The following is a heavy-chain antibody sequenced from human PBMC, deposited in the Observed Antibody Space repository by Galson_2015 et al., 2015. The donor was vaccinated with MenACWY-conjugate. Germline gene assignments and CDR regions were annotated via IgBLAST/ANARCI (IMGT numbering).Heavy chain of an antibody. J-gene: IGHJ3*02. Sequence: CAISGDSVSRNGAAWSWIRQSPSRGLEWLGRTYHRSEWHYDYAVSVKSRIIIRPDTSKNQISLQLNSVTPEDMAVYFCASGGNYWFAFDIWGQGTMVSVSS. D-gene: IGHD1-26*01. V-gene: IGHV6-1*01. CDR3: ASGGNYWFAFDI. CDR1: GDSVSRNGAA. CDR2: TYHRSEWHY.